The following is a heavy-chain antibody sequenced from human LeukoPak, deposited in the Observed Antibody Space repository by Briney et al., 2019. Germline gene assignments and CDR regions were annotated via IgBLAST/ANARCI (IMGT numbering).Heavy chain of an antibody. CDR3: ARLASGSYGPLTPLDY. V-gene: IGHV4-59*08. CDR1: GGSISSYY. CDR2: IYSSGST. Sequence: SETLSLTCTVSGGSISSYYWSWIRQPPGKGLEWIGDIYSSGSTNCNPSLKSRVTISVDTSKNQFSLRLSSVTAADTAVYYSARLASGSYGPLTPLDYWGQGTLVTVSS. J-gene: IGHJ4*02. D-gene: IGHD1-26*01.